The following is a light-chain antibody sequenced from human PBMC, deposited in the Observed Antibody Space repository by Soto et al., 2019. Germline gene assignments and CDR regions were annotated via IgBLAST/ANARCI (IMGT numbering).Light chain of an antibody. J-gene: IGKJ5*01. Sequence: EIVRTQSPATLSASPGEIATLSCRASQSLNTNLAWYQQRPGQAPRLLIYRASTRATGVQARFSGSGSGAEFTLTISSLQSEDFAVYYGQKYKSWPPLTCGQGTRLEIK. CDR3: QKYKSWPPLT. CDR2: RAS. CDR1: QSLNTN. V-gene: IGKV3-15*01.